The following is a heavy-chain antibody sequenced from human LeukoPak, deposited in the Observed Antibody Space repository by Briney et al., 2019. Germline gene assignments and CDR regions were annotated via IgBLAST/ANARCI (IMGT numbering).Heavy chain of an antibody. Sequence: SVKVSCKASGGTFSSYAISWVRQAPGQGLEWMEGIIPIFGTANYAQKFQGRVTITADESTSTAYMELSSLRSEDTAVYYCARDWGGPRSYYNYFYYWGQGTLVTVSS. CDR1: GGTFSSYA. CDR2: IIPIFGTA. J-gene: IGHJ4*02. CDR3: ARDWGGPRSYYNYFYY. D-gene: IGHD3-10*01. V-gene: IGHV1-69*13.